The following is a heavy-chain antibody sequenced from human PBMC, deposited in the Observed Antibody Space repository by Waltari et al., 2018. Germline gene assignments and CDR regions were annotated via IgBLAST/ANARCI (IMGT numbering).Heavy chain of an antibody. Sequence: QVQLQESGPGLVKPSETLSLTCTVSGGSISSYYWSWTRQPPGKGLEWIVYIYYSGSTNYNPSLKSRVTISVDTSKNQFSLKLSSVTAADTAVYYCAAGTMVQGREFWFDPWGQGTLVTVSS. V-gene: IGHV4-59*01. J-gene: IGHJ5*02. D-gene: IGHD3-10*01. CDR3: AAGTMVQGREFWFDP. CDR2: IYYSGST. CDR1: GGSISSYY.